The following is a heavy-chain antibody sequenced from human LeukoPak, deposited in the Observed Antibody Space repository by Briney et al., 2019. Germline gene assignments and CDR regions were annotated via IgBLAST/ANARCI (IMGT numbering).Heavy chain of an antibody. CDR2: MNPNSGNT. CDR1: GYTFTSYD. CDR3: ARGLSVVQLWPSDWFDP. D-gene: IGHD5-18*01. V-gene: IGHV1-8*01. Sequence: ASVKVSCKASGYTFTSYDINWVRQATGQGLEWMGWMNPNSGNTGYAQKFQGRVTMTRNTSISTAYMELSSLGSEDTAVYYCARGLSVVQLWPSDWFDPWGQGTLVTVSS. J-gene: IGHJ5*02.